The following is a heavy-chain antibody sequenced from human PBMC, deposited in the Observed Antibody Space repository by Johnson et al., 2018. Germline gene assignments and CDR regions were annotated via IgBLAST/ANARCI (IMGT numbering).Heavy chain of an antibody. Sequence: VQLVESGGGLVQPGGSLRLSCAASGFTFGNYAMSWVRQAPGKGLEWVSDISGTGSTNYADSVRGRFTISRDISKNTLYLQMSSLRGDDTAVYYCAKDGGGGGRTDAFQIWGQGTMVTVSS. V-gene: IGHV3-23*04. J-gene: IGHJ3*02. D-gene: IGHD2-15*01. CDR2: ISGTGST. CDR3: AKDGGGGGRTDAFQI. CDR1: GFTFGNYA.